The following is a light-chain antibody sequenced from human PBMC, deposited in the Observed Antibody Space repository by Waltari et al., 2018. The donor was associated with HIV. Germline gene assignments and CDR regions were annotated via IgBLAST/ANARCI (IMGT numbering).Light chain of an antibody. J-gene: IGLJ2*01. CDR3: SSYATTNDFYVL. CDR2: EVY. V-gene: IGLV2-8*01. Sequence: QSALTQPPPASGSPAQSVTISCTRTPTDIANFDYLAWYQQHPGKPPKLIISEVYKRPSGVPNRFSGSKSGDTASLTVSGLQAEDEADYYCSSYATTNDFYVLFGGGTKLTVL. CDR1: PTDIANFDY.